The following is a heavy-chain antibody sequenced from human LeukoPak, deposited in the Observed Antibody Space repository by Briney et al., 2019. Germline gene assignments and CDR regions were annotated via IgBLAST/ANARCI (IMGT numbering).Heavy chain of an antibody. D-gene: IGHD3-3*01. CDR1: GYTFTGYY. CDR2: INPNSGGT. Sequence: GASVKVSCKASGYTFTGYYMHWVRQAPGQGLEWMGWINPNSGGTNYAQKFQGRVTMTRDTSISTAYMELSRLRSDDTAVYYCARGPITIFGVVKYHYYYGMDVWGQGTTVTVSS. CDR3: ARGPITIFGVVKYHYYYGMDV. V-gene: IGHV1-2*02. J-gene: IGHJ6*02.